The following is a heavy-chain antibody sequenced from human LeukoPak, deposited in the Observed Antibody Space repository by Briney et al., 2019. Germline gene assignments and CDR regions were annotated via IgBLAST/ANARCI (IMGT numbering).Heavy chain of an antibody. CDR1: GGSFSGYY. CDR3: ARVGYSSSWNFDY. D-gene: IGHD6-13*01. Sequence: SETLSLTCAVYGGSFSGYYWSWIRQAPGKGLEWIGEINHSGSTNYNPSLKSRVTISVDTSKNQFSLKLSSVTAADTAVYYCARVGYSSSWNFDYWGQGTLVTVSS. V-gene: IGHV4-34*01. CDR2: INHSGST. J-gene: IGHJ4*02.